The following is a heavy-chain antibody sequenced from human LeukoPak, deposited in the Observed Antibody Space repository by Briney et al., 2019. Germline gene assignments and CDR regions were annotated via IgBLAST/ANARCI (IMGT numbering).Heavy chain of an antibody. J-gene: IGHJ4*02. V-gene: IGHV4-31*03. CDR2: IYYSGST. Sequence: SETLSLTCTVSGGSISSGGYYWSWIRQHPGKGLEWIGFIYYSGSTYYNPSLKSRVTFSVDTSKNQFSLKLSSVNAADTAVYYCARAVYDYIGGSYRFDYWGQGTLVTVSS. D-gene: IGHD3-16*02. CDR1: GGSISSGGYY. CDR3: ARAVYDYIGGSYRFDY.